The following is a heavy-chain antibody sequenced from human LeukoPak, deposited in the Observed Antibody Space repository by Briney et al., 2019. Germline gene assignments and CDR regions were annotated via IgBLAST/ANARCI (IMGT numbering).Heavy chain of an antibody. CDR3: ARDRVNWNDVGGLFDY. J-gene: IGHJ4*02. V-gene: IGHV3-53*01. CDR1: GFTVSSNY. CDR2: IYSGGST. Sequence: GGSLRLSCAASGFTVSSNYMSWVRQAPGKGLEWVSLIYSGGSTSYADSVKGRFTFSRDNSKNTLYLQMNSLRAEDTAVDYCARDRVNWNDVGGLFDYWGQGTLVTVSS. D-gene: IGHD1-1*01.